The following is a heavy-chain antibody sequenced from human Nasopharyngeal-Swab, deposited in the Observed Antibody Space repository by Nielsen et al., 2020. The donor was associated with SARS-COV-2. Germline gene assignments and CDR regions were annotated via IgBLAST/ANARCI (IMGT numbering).Heavy chain of an antibody. CDR1: GFTFSRYG. CDR3: AEDGEVAAARYYFDY. V-gene: IGHV3-30*18. CDR2: LSNDGGDK. D-gene: IGHD6-13*01. Sequence: GESLQISCAASGFTFSRYGMHWVRQVPGKGLEWVAVLSNDGGDKYYADSVKGRFTISRDNSKNTLYLQMNSLRPEDTAVYYCAEDGEVAAARYYFDYWGQGTLVTVSS. J-gene: IGHJ4*02.